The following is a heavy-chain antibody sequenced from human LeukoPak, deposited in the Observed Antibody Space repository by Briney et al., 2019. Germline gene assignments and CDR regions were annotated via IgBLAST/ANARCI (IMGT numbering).Heavy chain of an antibody. D-gene: IGHD3-10*01. CDR1: GFTFSDLY. V-gene: IGHV3-72*01. CDR3: AKSSVVTMVRGAIEY. J-gene: IGHJ4*02. CDR2: ISTKANSYTI. Sequence: PGGSLRLSCAASGFTFSDLYMDWVRQAPGKGLEWVGRISTKANSYTIQYAASVKGRFTISRDDSENSLYLQMNSLSPEDTALYYCAKSSVVTMVRGAIEYWGQGTLVTVSS.